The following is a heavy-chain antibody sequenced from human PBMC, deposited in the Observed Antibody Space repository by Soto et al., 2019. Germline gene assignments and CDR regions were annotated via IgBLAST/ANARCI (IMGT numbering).Heavy chain of an antibody. V-gene: IGHV3-74*01. D-gene: IGHD6-13*01. CDR1: GFIFTNFW. CDR2: IDTSGSST. CDR3: AKDSWYFDL. Sequence: GGSLILSCEASGFIFTNFWMHWVRQVPGKGLVWVSRIDTSGSSTSYADSVKGRFTISRDNAKNTVSLQMNSLRAEDTGVYYCAKDSWYFDLWSQGSLVTVSS. J-gene: IGHJ4*02.